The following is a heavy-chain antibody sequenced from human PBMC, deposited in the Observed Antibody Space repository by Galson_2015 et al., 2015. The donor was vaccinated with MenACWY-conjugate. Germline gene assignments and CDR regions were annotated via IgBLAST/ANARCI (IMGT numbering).Heavy chain of an antibody. Sequence: SLRLSCAASGFTFRRFGMHWVRQAPGKGLEWMAVISYDGSNESYADSVKGRFTISRDNSKNTLYLQMNSLRADDTAVYYCAKDWSVPYSTISYYFYMDVWGKGTTVTGSS. D-gene: IGHD6-13*01. CDR2: ISYDGSNE. J-gene: IGHJ6*03. V-gene: IGHV3-30*18. CDR3: AKDWSVPYSTISYYFYMDV. CDR1: GFTFRRFG.